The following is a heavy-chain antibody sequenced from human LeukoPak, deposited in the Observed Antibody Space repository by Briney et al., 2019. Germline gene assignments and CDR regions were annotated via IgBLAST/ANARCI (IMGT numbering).Heavy chain of an antibody. Sequence: SETXSLTCEVSGGSFSGYYWTWIRQXPGKGLEWIGEIYHSGSTNYNPSLMRRVTMSVDTSKNQFSLSLTAVTDADTALYYCARARRGYVRLDYWGQGTLVTVSS. CDR1: GGSFSGYY. D-gene: IGHD5-12*01. V-gene: IGHV4-34*01. CDR2: IYHSGST. J-gene: IGHJ4*02. CDR3: ARARRGYVRLDY.